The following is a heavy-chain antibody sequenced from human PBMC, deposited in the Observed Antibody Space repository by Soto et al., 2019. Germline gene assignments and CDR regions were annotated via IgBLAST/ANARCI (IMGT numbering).Heavy chain of an antibody. CDR2: INHSGST. D-gene: IGHD3-10*01. Sequence: SETLSLTCAVYGGSFSGYYWSWIRQPPGKGLEWIGEINHSGSTNYNPSLKSRVTISVDTSKNQFSLKLSSVTAADTAVYYCARVPRRNYYGSGSLSPKIDYWGQGTLVTVSS. CDR3: ARVPRRNYYGSGSLSPKIDY. CDR1: GGSFSGYY. J-gene: IGHJ4*02. V-gene: IGHV4-34*01.